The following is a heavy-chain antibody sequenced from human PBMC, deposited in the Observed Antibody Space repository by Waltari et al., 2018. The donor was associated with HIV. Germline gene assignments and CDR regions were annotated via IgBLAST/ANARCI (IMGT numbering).Heavy chain of an antibody. Sequence: EVQLVESGGKLVQPGGSSSLSGLAAGLTLIAYSLNWLLQGAGKGLEWVGYISATGTTIFYANSVKGRFTVSRDNVENSLYLDMSSLRAEDTGDYYCARCETVVTPFINKYLGLDVWGPGTTVTVSS. J-gene: IGHJ6*02. CDR3: ARCETVVTPFINKYLGLDV. CDR2: ISATGTTI. D-gene: IGHD2-15*01. CDR1: GLTLIAYS. V-gene: IGHV3-48*01.